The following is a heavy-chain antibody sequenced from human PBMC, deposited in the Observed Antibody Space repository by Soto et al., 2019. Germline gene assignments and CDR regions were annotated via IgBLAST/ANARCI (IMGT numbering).Heavy chain of an antibody. J-gene: IGHJ4*02. CDR3: SKILVGPTRQRDHDS. CDR1: GGSINNGNYF. Sequence: SETLSLTCTVSGGSINNGNYFWGWIHQPPGKGLEWIASMYYSGGSYYNPSLKSRVTISADTSKNQFSLKLRSVTAADTVVYYCSKILVGPTRQRDHDSWGQGTLVTVS. V-gene: IGHV4-39*01. CDR2: MYYSGGS. D-gene: IGHD3-9*01.